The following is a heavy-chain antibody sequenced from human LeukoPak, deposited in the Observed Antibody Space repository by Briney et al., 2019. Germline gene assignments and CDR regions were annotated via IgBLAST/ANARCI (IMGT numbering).Heavy chain of an antibody. Sequence: SETLSLTCTVSGGSISSSSYYWGWIPQPPGKGLEWIESIYYSGSTYYNPSLKSRISISECTSKNQFALKLRPAPAAGTYFCYCARVSSSSRPNFDYWGQGTLVTVSS. J-gene: IGHJ4*02. V-gene: IGHV4-39*06. D-gene: IGHD6-13*01. CDR3: ARVSSSSRPNFDY. CDR1: GGSISSSSYY. CDR2: IYYSGST.